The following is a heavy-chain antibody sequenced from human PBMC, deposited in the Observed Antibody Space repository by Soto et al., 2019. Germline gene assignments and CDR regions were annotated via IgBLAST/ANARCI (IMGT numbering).Heavy chain of an antibody. CDR2: ISYSGGST. CDR3: AKGGIWLGNIYLHV. Sequence: EVQLLESGGGLVQPGGSLRLSCAASGFSFDRYAMTWVRQAPGKGPEWVSSISYSGGSTSYADSVRGRFTTSRDNSKDTVYLQLNSLRAEDTARYYCAKGGIWLGNIYLHVWGIGTTVTVSS. CDR1: GFSFDRYA. D-gene: IGHD3-10*01. J-gene: IGHJ6*03. V-gene: IGHV3-23*01.